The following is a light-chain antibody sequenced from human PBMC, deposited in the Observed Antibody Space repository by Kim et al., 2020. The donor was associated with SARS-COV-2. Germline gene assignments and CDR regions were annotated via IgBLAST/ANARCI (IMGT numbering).Light chain of an antibody. CDR3: DSWDSSGNHHVV. CDR2: GKN. Sequence: SSELTQDPAVSVALGQTVRITCQGDSLKTYYATWYQQKPGQAPVRVIFGKNNRPSGIPHRFSGSNSGNTASLTITGAQAEDEADYYCDSWDSSGNHHVVFGGGTQLTVL. CDR1: SLKTYY. J-gene: IGLJ2*01. V-gene: IGLV3-19*02.